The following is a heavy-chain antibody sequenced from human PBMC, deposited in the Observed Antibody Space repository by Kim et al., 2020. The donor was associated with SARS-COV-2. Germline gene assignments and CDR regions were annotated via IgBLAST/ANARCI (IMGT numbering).Heavy chain of an antibody. J-gene: IGHJ4*02. Sequence: SETLSLTCTVSGGSISSSRHYWAWIRQPPGKGLEWIGSIYYTWTTDYNPSLKSRVTISLDTSKNEFSLKTNSVTAADTAVYYCVAYQYEATYDFWGQGTL. CDR3: VAYQYEATYDF. CDR1: GGSISSSRHY. V-gene: IGHV4-39*01. D-gene: IGHD2-2*01. CDR2: IYYTWTT.